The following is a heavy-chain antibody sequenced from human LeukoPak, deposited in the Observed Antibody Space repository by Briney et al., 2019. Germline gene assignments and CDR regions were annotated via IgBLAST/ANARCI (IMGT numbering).Heavy chain of an antibody. CDR3: ARGPGSSGGYYVCDF. V-gene: IGHV3-74*01. CDR2: ISSDGTYT. Sequence: PGGSLRLSCEASGFTFSSHLMHWVRQAPGKGLVWVARISSDGTYTNYADSVRGRFTISRDNAKNTLYLQMNSLRAEDTAVYYCARGPGSSGGYYVCDFWGQETLVTVSS. CDR1: GFTFSSHL. D-gene: IGHD1-26*01. J-gene: IGHJ4*02.